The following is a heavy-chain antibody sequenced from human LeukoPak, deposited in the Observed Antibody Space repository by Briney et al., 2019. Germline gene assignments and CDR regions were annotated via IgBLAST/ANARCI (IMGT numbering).Heavy chain of an antibody. Sequence: SETLSLTCTVSGGSISSSSYYWGWIRQPPGKGLPWIGSIYYSGSTYYNPSLKSRVTISVDTSKSQFSLKLSSVTAADTAVYYCARSPGEGYYYYYYMDVWGKGTTVTVSS. CDR3: ARSPGEGYYYYYYMDV. J-gene: IGHJ6*03. D-gene: IGHD7-27*01. V-gene: IGHV4-39*07. CDR1: GGSISSSSYY. CDR2: IYYSGST.